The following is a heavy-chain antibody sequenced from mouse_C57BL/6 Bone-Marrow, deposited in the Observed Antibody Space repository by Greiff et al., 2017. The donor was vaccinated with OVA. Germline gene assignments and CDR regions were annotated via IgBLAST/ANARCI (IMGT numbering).Heavy chain of an antibody. V-gene: IGHV3-1*01. CDR3: ARGETYYGYDLAWFAY. D-gene: IGHD2-2*01. Sequence: EVMLVESGPGMVKPSQSLSLTCTVTGYSITSGYDWHWIRHFPGNKLEWMGYISYSGSTNYNPSLKSRISITHDTSKNHFFLKLNSVTTEDTATYYCARGETYYGYDLAWFAYWGQGTLVTVSA. CDR1: GYSITSGYD. J-gene: IGHJ3*01. CDR2: ISYSGST.